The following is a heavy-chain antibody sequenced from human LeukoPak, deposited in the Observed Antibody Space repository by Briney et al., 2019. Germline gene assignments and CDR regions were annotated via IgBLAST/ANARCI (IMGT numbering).Heavy chain of an antibody. J-gene: IGHJ4*02. Sequence: SQTLSLTCAISGDSVSSNSAAWNWIRQSSSRGLEWLGRTYYRSKWYNDYAVSVKSRITINPDTSKNQFSLKMNSVTPEDTAVYYCARYGYEQIIDYWGQGTLVTVSS. CDR1: GDSVSSNSAA. CDR2: TYYRSKWYN. CDR3: ARYGYEQIIDY. D-gene: IGHD5-12*01. V-gene: IGHV6-1*01.